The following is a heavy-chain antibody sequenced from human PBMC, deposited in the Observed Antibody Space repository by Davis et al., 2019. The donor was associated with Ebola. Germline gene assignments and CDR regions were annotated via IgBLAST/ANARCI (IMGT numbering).Heavy chain of an antibody. D-gene: IGHD2-15*01. CDR1: GGTFSSYA. Sequence: SVKVSCKASGGTFSSYAISWVRQAPGQGLEWMGGIIPIFGTANYAQKFQGRVTITADESTSTAYMELSSLRSEDTAVYYCARDPNSPYCSGGSCYSGAFDIWGQGTMVTVSS. CDR3: ARDPNSPYCSGGSCYSGAFDI. J-gene: IGHJ3*02. V-gene: IGHV1-69*13. CDR2: IIPIFGTA.